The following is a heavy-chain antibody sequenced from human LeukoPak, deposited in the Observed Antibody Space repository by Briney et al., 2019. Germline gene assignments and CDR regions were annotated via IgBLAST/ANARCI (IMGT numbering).Heavy chain of an antibody. CDR3: ARTVGYCSGGSCASFDY. Sequence: GESLKISCKGSGYSFTSYWIGWVRQMPGKGLEWVGSIYPGDSDTRYSPSFQGQVTISADKSISTAYLQWSSLKASDSAMYYCARTVGYCSGGSCASFDYWGQGTLVIVSS. CDR2: IYPGDSDT. V-gene: IGHV5-51*01. CDR1: GYSFTSYW. D-gene: IGHD2-15*01. J-gene: IGHJ4*02.